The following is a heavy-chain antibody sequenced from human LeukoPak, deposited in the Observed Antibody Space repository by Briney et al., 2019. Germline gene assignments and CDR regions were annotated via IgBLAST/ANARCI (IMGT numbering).Heavy chain of an antibody. J-gene: IGHJ6*03. Sequence: SVKVSCKASGGTFSSYTISWVRQAPGQGLEWMGRIIPILGIANYAQKFQGRVTITADKSTSTAYMELSSLRSEDTAVYYCAREGVTGTTRMDVWGKGTTVTVSS. D-gene: IGHD1-1*01. CDR3: AREGVTGTTRMDV. CDR2: IIPILGIA. CDR1: GGTFSSYT. V-gene: IGHV1-69*04.